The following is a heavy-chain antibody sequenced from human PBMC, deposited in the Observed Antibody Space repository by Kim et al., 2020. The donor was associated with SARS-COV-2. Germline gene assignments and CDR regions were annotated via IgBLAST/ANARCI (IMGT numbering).Heavy chain of an antibody. CDR3: ARRITMVRGDVVWFDP. D-gene: IGHD3-10*01. CDR2: IDPSDSYT. V-gene: IGHV5-10-1*01. CDR1: GYSFTSYW. Sequence: GESLKISCKGSGYSFTSYWISWVRQMPGKGLEWMGRIDPSDSYTKYSPSFQGHVTITADKSISTPYLQWSSLKASDTAMYYCARRITMVRGDVVWFDPWGQGTLVTVSP. J-gene: IGHJ5*02.